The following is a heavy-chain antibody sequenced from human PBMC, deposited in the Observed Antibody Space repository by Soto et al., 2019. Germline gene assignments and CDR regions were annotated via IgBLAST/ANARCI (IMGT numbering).Heavy chain of an antibody. V-gene: IGHV3-9*01. Sequence: ALRLSCAASGLTYDDDAMHWVRPAPGKDLEWVSGISGKSGSIGYADCVKGRFTISRDDAKDSLYPQMKSHRAQDKAQYYCAKTSDYGDYGDAFDIWGQGTMVTVPS. J-gene: IGHJ3*02. D-gene: IGHD4-17*01. CDR3: AKTSDYGDYGDAFDI. CDR2: ISGKSGSI. CDR1: GLTYDDDA.